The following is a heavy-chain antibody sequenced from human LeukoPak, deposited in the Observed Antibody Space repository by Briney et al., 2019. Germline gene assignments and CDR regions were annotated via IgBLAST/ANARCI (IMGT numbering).Heavy chain of an antibody. CDR2: INHSGST. D-gene: IGHD2-8*01. CDR3: ARLRGEYCTNGVCPKPYFDY. V-gene: IGHV4-34*01. Sequence: PSETLSLTCAVYGGSFSGYYWSWIRQPPGKGLEWIGEINHSGSTNYNPSLKSRVTISVDTSKNQFSLKLSSVTAADTAVYYCARLRGEYCTNGVCPKPYFDYWGQGTLVTVSS. CDR1: GGSFSGYY. J-gene: IGHJ4*02.